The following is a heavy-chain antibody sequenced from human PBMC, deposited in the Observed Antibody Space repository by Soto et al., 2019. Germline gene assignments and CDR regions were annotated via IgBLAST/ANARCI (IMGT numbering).Heavy chain of an antibody. Sequence: EVQLLESGGGLVQPGGSLRLSCAASGFTFSSYAMSWVRQAPGKGLEWVSAVSGSGGSTYYADSVKGRFTISGDISKNTLYLQMNSLRAEDTAVYYCAKDLLVVAAVYWGQGTLVTVSS. CDR1: GFTFSSYA. CDR3: AKDLLVVAAVY. D-gene: IGHD2-15*01. CDR2: VSGSGGST. J-gene: IGHJ4*02. V-gene: IGHV3-23*01.